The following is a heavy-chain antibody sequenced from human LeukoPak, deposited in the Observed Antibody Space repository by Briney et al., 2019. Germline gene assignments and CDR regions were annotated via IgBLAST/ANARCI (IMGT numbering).Heavy chain of an antibody. D-gene: IGHD7-27*01. CDR3: ARDALPPSGYYYYGMDA. Sequence: PSETLSLTCTVSGGSISSGGYYWSWIRQHPGKGLEWIGYIYYSGSTYYNPSLKSRVTISVDTSKNQFSLKLSSVTAADTAVYYCARDALPPSGYYYYGMDAWGQGTTVTVSS. CDR1: GGSISSGGYY. V-gene: IGHV4-31*03. J-gene: IGHJ6*02. CDR2: IYYSGST.